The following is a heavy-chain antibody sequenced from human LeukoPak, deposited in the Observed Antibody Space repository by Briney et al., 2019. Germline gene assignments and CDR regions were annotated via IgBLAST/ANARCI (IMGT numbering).Heavy chain of an antibody. CDR1: GFAFSTFP. CDR3: AKGGASVTDAPHGDVGTTTLDGFDL. Sequence: PGGSLRLSCVASGFAFSTFPRSWVRQAPGGGVEWVSAASGSGGHRFYLESAKRRDTISRDNSKKTLYLQMNSLRVDDTAAYYCAKGGASVTDAPHGDVGTTTLDGFDLWGQGTMVTVSS. CDR2: ASGSGGHR. D-gene: IGHD4-11*01. J-gene: IGHJ3*01. V-gene: IGHV3-23*01.